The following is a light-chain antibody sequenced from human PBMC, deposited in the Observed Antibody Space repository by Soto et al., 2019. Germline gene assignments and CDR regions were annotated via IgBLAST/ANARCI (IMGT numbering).Light chain of an antibody. CDR3: QQTHSIPPT. V-gene: IGKV1-39*01. CDR1: QSISGY. CDR2: AAS. J-gene: IGKJ2*01. Sequence: DIQMTQSPSSLSASVGDRVTITCRASQSISGYLNWYQKKSGQAPRLLIYAASSVQSGVPARLSGSGSATFFTLTIHNLQPDDFATYFCQQTHSIPPTFGPGTKVDIK.